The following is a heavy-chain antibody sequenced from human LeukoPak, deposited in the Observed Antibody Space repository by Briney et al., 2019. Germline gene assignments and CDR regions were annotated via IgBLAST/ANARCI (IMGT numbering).Heavy chain of an antibody. D-gene: IGHD6-13*01. CDR2: IYYSGST. V-gene: IGHV4-39*07. CDR3: ARDQLGKVDY. J-gene: IGHJ4*02. Sequence: PSETLSLTCTVSGGSISSSSYYWGWIRQPPGKGLEWIGSIYYSGSTYYNPSLKSRVTISVDTSKNQFSLKLSSVTAADTAVYYCARDQLGKVDYWGQGTLVTVSS. CDR1: GGSISSSSYY.